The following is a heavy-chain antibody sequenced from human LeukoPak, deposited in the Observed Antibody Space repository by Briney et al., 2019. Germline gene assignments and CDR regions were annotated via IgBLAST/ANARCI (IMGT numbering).Heavy chain of an antibody. J-gene: IGHJ3*02. D-gene: IGHD2-21*02. CDR2: IYTSGST. CDR3: ATAYCGGDCYSPNDAFDI. V-gene: IGHV4-4*07. Sequence: PSETLSLTCTVSGGSISSYYWSWIRQPAGKGLEWIGPIYTSGSTNYNPSLKSRVTMSVDTSKNQISLKLSSVTAADTAVYYCATAYCGGDCYSPNDAFDIWGQGTMVTVSS. CDR1: GGSISSYY.